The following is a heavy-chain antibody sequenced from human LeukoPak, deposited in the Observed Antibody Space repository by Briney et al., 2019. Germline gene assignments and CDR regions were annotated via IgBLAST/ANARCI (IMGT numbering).Heavy chain of an antibody. D-gene: IGHD1-26*01. J-gene: IGHJ5*02. CDR3: ARHILGNWFDP. CDR2: IYTSGST. Sequence: SETLSLTCTVSGGSISRYYWSWIRQPPGKGLEWIGYIYTSGSTNYNPSLKSRVAISVDTSKNQFSLKLSSVTAADTAVYYCARHILGNWFDPWGQGTLVTVSS. V-gene: IGHV4-4*09. CDR1: GGSISRYY.